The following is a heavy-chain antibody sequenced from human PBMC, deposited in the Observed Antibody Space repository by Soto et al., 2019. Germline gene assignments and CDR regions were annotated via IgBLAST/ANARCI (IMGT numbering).Heavy chain of an antibody. J-gene: IGHJ4*02. CDR3: ARGDSNRYYFDY. CDR2: INHSGST. CDR1: GGSFSGYY. Sequence: QVQLQQWGAGLLKPSETLSLTCAVYGGSFSGYYWSWIRQPPGKGLEWIGEINHSGSTNYNPSLKSRXXIXVXXSKNQFSLKLSSVTAADTAVYYCARGDSNRYYFDYWGQGTLVTVSS. D-gene: IGHD2-15*01. V-gene: IGHV4-34*01.